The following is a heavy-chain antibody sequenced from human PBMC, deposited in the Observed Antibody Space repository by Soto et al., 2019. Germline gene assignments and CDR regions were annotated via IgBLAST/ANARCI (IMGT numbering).Heavy chain of an antibody. CDR1: GYTFTGYY. D-gene: IGHD5-12*01. J-gene: IGHJ4*02. Sequence: ASVKVSCKASGYTFTGYYMHWVRQAPGQGLEWMGWINPNSGGTNYAQKFQGGVTMTRDTSISTAYMELSRLRSDDTAVYYCASYVEMATIGDFDYWGQGTLVTVSS. CDR3: ASYVEMATIGDFDY. CDR2: INPNSGGT. V-gene: IGHV1-2*02.